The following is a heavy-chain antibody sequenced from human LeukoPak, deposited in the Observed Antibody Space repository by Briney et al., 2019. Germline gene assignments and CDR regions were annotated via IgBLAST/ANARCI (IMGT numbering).Heavy chain of an antibody. J-gene: IGHJ4*02. CDR2: INPSGGST. Sequence: GASVKVSCKASGYTFTSYYMHWVRQAPGQGLEWMGIINPSGGSTSYAQKFQGRVTMTRDTSTSTVYMELSSLRSEDTAVYYCARGYYDSSGYSPTPDYWGQGTLVTVSS. D-gene: IGHD3-22*01. CDR3: ARGYYDSSGYSPTPDY. CDR1: GYTFTSYY. V-gene: IGHV1-46*01.